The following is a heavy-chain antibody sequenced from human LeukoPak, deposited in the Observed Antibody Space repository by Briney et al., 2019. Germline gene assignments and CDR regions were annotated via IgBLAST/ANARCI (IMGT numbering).Heavy chain of an antibody. CDR2: IYYSGST. J-gene: IGHJ6*03. D-gene: IGHD3-10*01. V-gene: IGHV4-59*01. CDR3: ARTGSGSYYLYYYYMDV. CDR1: GGSISSYY. Sequence: SETLSLTCTVSGGSISSYYWSWIRQPPGKGLEWIGYIYYSGSTNYNPSLKSRVTISVDTSKNQFSLKLSSVTAADTAVYYCARTGSGSYYLYYYYMDVWGKGTTVTVSS.